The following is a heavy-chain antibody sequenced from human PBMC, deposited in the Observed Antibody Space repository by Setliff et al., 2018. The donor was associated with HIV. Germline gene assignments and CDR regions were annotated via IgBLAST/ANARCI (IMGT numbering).Heavy chain of an antibody. CDR3: ARHKENTGGSFDI. Sequence: SETLSLTCAVYGGSFSGYYWSWIRQPPGKGLEWIGEIDHSGSTNYNPSLRSRVLMSMDTSKNPFSLKLSSVTAEDTAIYSCARHKENTGGSFDIWGPGTMVTVSS. V-gene: IGHV4-34*01. CDR1: GGSFSGYY. D-gene: IGHD3-10*01. CDR2: IDHSGST. J-gene: IGHJ3*02.